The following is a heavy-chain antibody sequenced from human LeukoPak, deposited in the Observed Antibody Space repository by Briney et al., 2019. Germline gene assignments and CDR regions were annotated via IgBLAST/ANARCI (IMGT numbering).Heavy chain of an antibody. CDR2: INPNSGGT. J-gene: IGHJ6*02. D-gene: IGHD3-10*01. CDR3: AREGFISHYYYGMDV. Sequence: ASVKVSCKASGYTFTGYYMYWVRQAPGQGLEWMGWINPNSGGTNYAQKFQGRVTMTRDTSISTAYMELSRLRSDDTAVYYCAREGFISHYYYGMDVWGQGTTVTVCS. V-gene: IGHV1-2*02. CDR1: GYTFTGYY.